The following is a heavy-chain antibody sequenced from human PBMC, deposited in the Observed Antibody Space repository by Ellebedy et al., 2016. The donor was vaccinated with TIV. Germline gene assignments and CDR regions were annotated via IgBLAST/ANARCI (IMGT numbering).Heavy chain of an antibody. Sequence: ASVKVSXXASGYTFTSHIINWVRQAPGQGLEWLGWINAGNGNTKYSQKFQGRVTITRDTSTSTVYMEMSSLRSEDTAVFYCARDPEGAYYYGSGKFDYWGQGTLVTVSS. J-gene: IGHJ4*02. CDR1: GYTFTSHI. CDR2: INAGNGNT. CDR3: ARDPEGAYYYGSGKFDY. V-gene: IGHV1-3*01. D-gene: IGHD3-10*01.